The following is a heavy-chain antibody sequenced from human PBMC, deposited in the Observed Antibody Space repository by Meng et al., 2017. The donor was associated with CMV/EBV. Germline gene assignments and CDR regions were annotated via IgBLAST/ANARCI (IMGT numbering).Heavy chain of an antibody. D-gene: IGHD6-19*01. Sequence: SETLSLTCAVYGGSFSGYYWSWIRQPPGKGLEWVGEINHSGSTNYHPSLKSRVTISVDTSKNQFSLKLSSVTAADTAVYYCARNQSLGPFDYWGQGTLVTVSS. J-gene: IGHJ4*02. CDR3: ARNQSLGPFDY. V-gene: IGHV4-34*01. CDR1: GGSFSGYY. CDR2: INHSGST.